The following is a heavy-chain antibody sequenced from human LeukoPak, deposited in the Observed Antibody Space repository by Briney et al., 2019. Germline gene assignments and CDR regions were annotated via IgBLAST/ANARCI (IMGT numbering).Heavy chain of an antibody. CDR3: ARSPLWATIFGVVTYYFDY. CDR2: IYTSGST. J-gene: IGHJ4*02. D-gene: IGHD3-3*01. CDR1: GGSISSGSYY. Sequence: SETLSLTCTVSGGSISSGSYYWSWIRQPAGKGLEWIGRIYTSGSTNYNPSLKSRVTISVDTSKNQFSLKLSSVTAADTAVYYCARSPLWATIFGVVTYYFDYWGQGTLVTVSS. V-gene: IGHV4-61*02.